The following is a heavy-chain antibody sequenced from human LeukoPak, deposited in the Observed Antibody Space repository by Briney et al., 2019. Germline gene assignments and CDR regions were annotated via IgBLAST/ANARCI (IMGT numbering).Heavy chain of an antibody. CDR2: ITSSSTYI. CDR1: GFTFNNYN. D-gene: IGHD1-26*01. Sequence: PGGSLRLSCAASGFTFNNYNMNWVRQAPGKALEWVSSITSSSTYIFYADSVKGRFTISRDNAKNSLYLQMNSLGPEDTAVYYCARDPYSGNYGNYYYYYMDVWGKGTTVTISS. V-gene: IGHV3-21*01. CDR3: ARDPYSGNYGNYYYYYMDV. J-gene: IGHJ6*03.